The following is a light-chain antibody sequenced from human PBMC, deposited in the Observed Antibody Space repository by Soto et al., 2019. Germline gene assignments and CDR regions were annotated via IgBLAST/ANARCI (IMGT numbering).Light chain of an antibody. J-gene: IGLJ1*01. Sequence: QSVLTQPPSVSGAPGQRVTISCTGSSSNIGAGYDVHWYQQLPETAPKLLIYGNSNRPSGVPDRFSGSKSGTSASLAITGLQAEDEADYYCQSYDSSLSGYVFGTWTKLTVL. CDR1: SSNIGAGYD. CDR2: GNS. CDR3: QSYDSSLSGYV. V-gene: IGLV1-40*01.